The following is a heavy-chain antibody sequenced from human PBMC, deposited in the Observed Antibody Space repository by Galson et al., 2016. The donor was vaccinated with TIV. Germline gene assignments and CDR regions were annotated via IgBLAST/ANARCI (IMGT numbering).Heavy chain of an antibody. CDR3: IRDLGRLRDY. D-gene: IGHD1-26*01. Sequence: SVKVSCKASGCSFTRYYFHWVRQAPGQGLEWMGVIDPSSGGTTYAQRFQGRITVTTDTSTRTVYMDLSSLKSEDTAVYYCIRDLGRLRDYWGQGTLVTVS. J-gene: IGHJ4*02. CDR1: GCSFTRYY. V-gene: IGHV1-46*03. CDR2: IDPSSGGT.